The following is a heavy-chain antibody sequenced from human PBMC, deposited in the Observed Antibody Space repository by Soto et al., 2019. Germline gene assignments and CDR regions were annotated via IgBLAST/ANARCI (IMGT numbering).Heavy chain of an antibody. Sequence: QVQLVESGGGVVQPGRSLRLSCAASGCNFSSYAMHWVRQAPGKGLEWVAVISDDGSNKYYADSVKGRCTSSRDNSKNALYLQMNSLRAEDTALYYCARGPLYDFGGRANFDYWGQGTLGTVSS. V-gene: IGHV3-30-3*01. CDR3: ARGPLYDFGGRANFDY. CDR1: GCNFSSYA. D-gene: IGHD3-3*01. CDR2: ISDDGSNK. J-gene: IGHJ4*02.